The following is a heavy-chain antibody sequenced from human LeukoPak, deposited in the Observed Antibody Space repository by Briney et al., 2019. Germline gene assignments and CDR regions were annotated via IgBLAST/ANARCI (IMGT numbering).Heavy chain of an antibody. CDR3: VRDAQRGFDYSNSLEY. D-gene: IGHD4-11*01. Sequence: GESLKISCAAAGFTFNHCGMHWVRQAPGKGLEWVAVIWSDGTNQYYAGSVKGRFTISRDDSGNTVYLQMNSLRPEDTGVYYCVRDAQRGFDYSNSLEYWGQGTPVTVST. V-gene: IGHV3-33*01. CDR2: IWSDGTNQ. J-gene: IGHJ4*02. CDR1: GFTFNHCG.